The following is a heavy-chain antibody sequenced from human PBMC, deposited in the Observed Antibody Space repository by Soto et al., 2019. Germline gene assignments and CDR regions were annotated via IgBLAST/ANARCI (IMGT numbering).Heavy chain of an antibody. J-gene: IGHJ4*02. CDR3: ARGLSTYYYDSSGYRDY. Sequence: QVQLVQSGAEVKKPGASVKVSCKASGYTFTSYDINWVRQATGQGLEWMGWMNPNSGNTGYAQKFQGRVTMTRNTSISTAYMELSSLRSEDTTVYYCARGLSTYYYDSSGYRDYWGQGTLVTVSS. D-gene: IGHD3-22*01. CDR1: GYTFTSYD. V-gene: IGHV1-8*01. CDR2: MNPNSGNT.